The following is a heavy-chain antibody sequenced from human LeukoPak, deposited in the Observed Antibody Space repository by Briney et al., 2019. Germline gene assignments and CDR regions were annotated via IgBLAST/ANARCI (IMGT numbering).Heavy chain of an antibody. CDR3: ARGRREVAFDI. CDR2: INPNSGDT. Sequence: ASVKVSCKASGYTFTGYYLHWVRQAPGQGLVWMGWINPNSGDTKSAQNFQGRVTMTRDTSISTAYMELSRLTSDDTAVYYCARGRREVAFDIWGQGTRVTVSS. J-gene: IGHJ3*02. V-gene: IGHV1-2*02. CDR1: GYTFTGYY.